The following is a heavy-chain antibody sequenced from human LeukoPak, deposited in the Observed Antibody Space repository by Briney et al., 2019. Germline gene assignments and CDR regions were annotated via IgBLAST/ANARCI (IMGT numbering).Heavy chain of an antibody. D-gene: IGHD5-18*01. J-gene: IGHJ4*02. V-gene: IGHV4-34*01. CDR3: AGDGYSYGSFYFDY. CDR1: GGSFSGYY. Sequence: PSETLSLTCAVSGGSFSGYYWSWIRQPPGKGLEWIGEINHSGSTNYNPSLKSRVTISVDTSKNQFSLNLRSVTAADTAVYYCAGDGYSYGSFYFDYWGQGTLVTVSS. CDR2: INHSGST.